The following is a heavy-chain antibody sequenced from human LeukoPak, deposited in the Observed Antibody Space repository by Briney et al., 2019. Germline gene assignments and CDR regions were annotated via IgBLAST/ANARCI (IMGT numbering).Heavy chain of an antibody. CDR2: IYYSGST. Sequence: PSETLSLTCTVSGGSISSYYWSWIRQPPGKGLEWTGYIYYSGSTNYNPSLKSRVTISVDTSKNQFSLKLSSVTAADTAVYYCARHGYSSSSFDYWGQGTLVTVSS. CDR1: GGSISSYY. D-gene: IGHD6-13*01. CDR3: ARHGYSSSSFDY. V-gene: IGHV4-59*08. J-gene: IGHJ4*02.